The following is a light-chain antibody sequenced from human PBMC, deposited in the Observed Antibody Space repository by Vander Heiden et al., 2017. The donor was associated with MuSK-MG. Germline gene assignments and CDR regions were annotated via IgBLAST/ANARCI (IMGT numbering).Light chain of an antibody. Sequence: DIVMSQSPYSLAVSLGERATINCKSSQSVLNSPNNKNYLAWYQQKPGQPPKLLIYWASTRESGVPDRFSGSGSGTDFTLTISSLQAEDVAVYYCKQYYSTLRTFGGGTKVEIK. CDR2: WAS. CDR1: QSVLNSPNNKNY. CDR3: KQYYSTLRT. V-gene: IGKV4-1*01. J-gene: IGKJ4*01.